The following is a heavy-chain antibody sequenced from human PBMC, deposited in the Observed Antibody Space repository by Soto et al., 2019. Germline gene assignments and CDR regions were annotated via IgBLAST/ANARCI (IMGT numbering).Heavy chain of an antibody. CDR2: INSDSTTT. CDR1: GFPFSTYA. J-gene: IGHJ4*02. Sequence: DVHLVESGGGLVQPGGSLGLSCAVSGFPFSTYAMHWVRQAPGKGLEWISYINSDSTTTFHADSVKGRFTVSRDNAKNSLYLQMSSLRHEATAVYYCARDLSHWGQGTLVTVSS. V-gene: IGHV3-48*02. CDR3: ARDLSH.